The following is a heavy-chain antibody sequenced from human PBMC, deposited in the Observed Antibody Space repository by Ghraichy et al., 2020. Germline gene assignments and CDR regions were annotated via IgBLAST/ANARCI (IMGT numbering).Heavy chain of an antibody. Sequence: GGSLRLSCVGSGFPFSSYSMNWVRQSPGKGLEWVSYITSSSRTKSYADTVKGRFTISRDNAQNSLYMQLNNLRDEDTAVYYCARGSTVVRFFYYDGMDVWGQGTTVTGSS. CDR1: GFPFSSYS. D-gene: IGHD4-23*01. J-gene: IGHJ6*02. CDR3: ARGSTVVRFFYYDGMDV. CDR2: ITSSSRTK. V-gene: IGHV3-48*02.